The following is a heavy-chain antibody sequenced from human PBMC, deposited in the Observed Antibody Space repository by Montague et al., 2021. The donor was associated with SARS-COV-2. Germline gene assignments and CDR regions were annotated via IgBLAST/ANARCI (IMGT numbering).Heavy chain of an antibody. D-gene: IGHD6-19*01. CDR2: IYYSGST. CDR1: GGSISSSSYY. V-gene: IGHV4-39*01. CDR3: ARQENSSGWFKPDAFDI. J-gene: IGHJ3*02. Sequence: SETLSLTCTVSGGSISSSSYYWGWIRQPPGKGLEWIGSIYYSGSTYYNPSLKSRVTISVDTSKNQLSLKLSSVTAADTAVYCCARQENSSGWFKPDAFDIWGQGTMVTVSS.